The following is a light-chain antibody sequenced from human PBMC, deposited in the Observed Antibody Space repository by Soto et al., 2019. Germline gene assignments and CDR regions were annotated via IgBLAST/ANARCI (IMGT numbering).Light chain of an antibody. J-gene: IGKJ1*01. CDR1: QSVDTL. V-gene: IGKV3-15*01. CDR2: DAS. Sequence: VMTQSPGTLSVSPGERATLACRASQSVDTLLAWYQQRPGQAPRLLISDASTRATGVSARFSGSGSGTEFTLTISSLQSEDFAVYYCQQYQYWPPRTFGQGTKMEI. CDR3: QQYQYWPPRT.